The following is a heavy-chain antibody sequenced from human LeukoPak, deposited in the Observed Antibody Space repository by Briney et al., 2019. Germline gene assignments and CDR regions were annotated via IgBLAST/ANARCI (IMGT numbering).Heavy chain of an antibody. CDR3: ARSYGMDV. CDR2: IYPGDSDT. Sequence: PGESLKISYKGSGSTFTSYWIAWVRQGPGKGLEWMGVIYPGDSDTRYSPSFHGQVTISADKSISTAYLQWSSLKASDTAMYYCARSYGMDVWGQGTTVTVSS. CDR1: GSTFTSYW. V-gene: IGHV5-51*01. J-gene: IGHJ6*02.